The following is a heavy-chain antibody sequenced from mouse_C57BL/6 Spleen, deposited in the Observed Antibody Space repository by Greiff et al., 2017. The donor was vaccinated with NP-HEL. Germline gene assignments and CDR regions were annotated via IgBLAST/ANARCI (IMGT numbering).Heavy chain of an antibody. CDR3: ARGQDYYGSSYWYFDV. CDR2: IDPSDSYT. V-gene: IGHV1-59*01. D-gene: IGHD1-1*01. CDR1: GYTFTSYW. Sequence: QVQLQQPGAELVRPGPSVKLSCKASGYTFTSYWMHWVKQRPGQGLEWIGVIDPSDSYTNYNQKFKGKATLTVDTSSSTAYMQLSSLTSEDSAVYYGARGQDYYGSSYWYFDVWGTGTTVTVSS. J-gene: IGHJ1*03.